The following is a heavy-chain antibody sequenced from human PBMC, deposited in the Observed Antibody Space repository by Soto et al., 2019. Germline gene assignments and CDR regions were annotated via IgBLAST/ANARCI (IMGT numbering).Heavy chain of an antibody. CDR1: GFTFSSYA. V-gene: IGHV3-23*01. J-gene: IGHJ4*02. CDR3: ATRSSTSTFDY. Sequence: EVQLLESGGGLVQPGESLRLSCAASGFTFSSYAMSWVRQAPVKGLEWVSVISGSDDSTYYADSVKGRFTISRDNSKNTLYLQMNSLRAEDTAVYYCATRSSTSTFDYWGQGTLVTVSS. CDR2: ISGSDDST. D-gene: IGHD6-6*01.